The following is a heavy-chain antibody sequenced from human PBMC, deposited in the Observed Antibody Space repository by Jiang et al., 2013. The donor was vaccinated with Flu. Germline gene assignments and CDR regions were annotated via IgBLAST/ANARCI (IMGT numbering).Heavy chain of an antibody. CDR3: ARLFGSGRGHFDY. J-gene: IGHJ4*02. V-gene: IGHV5-51*01. CDR2: IYPGDSDT. Sequence: RQMPGKGLEWMGIIYPGDSDTRYSPSFQGQVSMSADKSISTAYLQWSSLRASDTAIYYCARLFGSGRGHFDYWGQGTLVTVSS. D-gene: IGHD3-10*01.